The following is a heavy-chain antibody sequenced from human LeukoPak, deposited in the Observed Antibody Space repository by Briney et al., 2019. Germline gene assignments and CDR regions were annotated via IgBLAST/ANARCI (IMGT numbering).Heavy chain of an antibody. CDR3: AKARVLVIPDY. V-gene: IGHV1-2*06. Sequence: GASVKVSCKASGYTFTGYYMHWVRQAPGQGLEWMGRINPNSGGTNYAQKFQGRVTITRDTSISTAYMQRSRLTSDDTAEYYCAKARVLVIPDYWGQGTLVTVSS. D-gene: IGHD3-22*01. CDR2: INPNSGGT. CDR1: GYTFTGYY. J-gene: IGHJ4*02.